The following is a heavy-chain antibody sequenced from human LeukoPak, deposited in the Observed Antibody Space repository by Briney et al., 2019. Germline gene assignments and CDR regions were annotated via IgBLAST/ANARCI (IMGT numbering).Heavy chain of an antibody. CDR1: GFTFRNYW. CDR3: ARELGVRVIGDAFDI. Sequence: GGSLRLSCVASGFTFRNYWMHWVRQAPGKGLVWVSRNNTDGSSTNYADSVKGRFTISRDNAKNTLYLQMNSLRAEDTAVYYCARELGVRVIGDAFDIWGQGTMVTVSS. CDR2: NNTDGSST. V-gene: IGHV3-74*01. J-gene: IGHJ3*02. D-gene: IGHD3-10*01.